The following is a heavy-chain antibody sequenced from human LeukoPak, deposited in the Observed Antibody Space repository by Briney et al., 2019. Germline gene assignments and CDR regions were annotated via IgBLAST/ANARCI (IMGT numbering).Heavy chain of an antibody. CDR1: GGSLSSGGYY. CDR2: IYHSGST. CDR3: ARVSKATRSVDY. Sequence: SETLSLTCTVSGGSLSSGGYYWSWIRQPPGKGLEWIGYIYHSGSTYYNPSLKSRVTISVDRSKNQFSLKLSSVTAADTAVYYCARVSKATRSVDYWGQGTLVTVSS. J-gene: IGHJ4*02. V-gene: IGHV4-30-2*01.